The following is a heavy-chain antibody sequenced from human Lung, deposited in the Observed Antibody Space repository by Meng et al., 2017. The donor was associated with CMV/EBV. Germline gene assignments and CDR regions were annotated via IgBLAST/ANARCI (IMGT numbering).Heavy chain of an antibody. CDR1: GYPFTIYY. V-gene: IGHV1-46*01. Sequence: ASVXVSXKASGYPFTIYYMHWVRQAPGQGLEWMGIINPSAGGTSYAQKFRGRLTMTRDTSTSTVYMELGSLRSEDTAVYYCARTRGYANSWYESDDWGHRTLVTVSS. J-gene: IGHJ4*03. CDR3: ARTRGYANSWYESDD. CDR2: INPSAGGT. D-gene: IGHD6-13*01.